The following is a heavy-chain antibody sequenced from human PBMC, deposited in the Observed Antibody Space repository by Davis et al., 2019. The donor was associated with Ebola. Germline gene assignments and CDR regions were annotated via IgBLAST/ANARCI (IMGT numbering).Heavy chain of an antibody. J-gene: IGHJ3*02. CDR1: GFTFSSYW. CDR2: IKQDGSEK. D-gene: IGHD2-8*01. V-gene: IGHV3-7*01. Sequence: GGSLRLSCAASGFTFSSYWMSWVRQAPGKGLEWVANIKQDGSEKYYVDSVKGRFTISRDNAKNSLYLQMNSLRAEDTAVYYCARTISRDIVLMVYAIGAFDIWGQGTMVTVSS. CDR3: ARTISRDIVLMVYAIGAFDI.